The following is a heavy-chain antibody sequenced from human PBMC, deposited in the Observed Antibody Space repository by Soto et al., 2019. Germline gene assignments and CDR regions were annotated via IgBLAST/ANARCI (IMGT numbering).Heavy chain of an antibody. D-gene: IGHD4-17*01. CDR3: ARRKATVTITN. CDR1: GGSISSSSYY. J-gene: IGHJ4*02. CDR2: IYYSGST. Sequence: QLQLQESGPGLVKPSETLSLTCTVSGGSISSSSYYWGWIRQPPGKGLEWIGSIYYSGSTYYNPSLKSRVTISVDTSKNQFSLKLSSVTAADTAVYYCARRKATVTITNWGQGTLVTVSS. V-gene: IGHV4-39*01.